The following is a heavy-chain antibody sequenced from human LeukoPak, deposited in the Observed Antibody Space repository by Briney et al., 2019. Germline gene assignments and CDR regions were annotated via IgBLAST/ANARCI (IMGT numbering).Heavy chain of an antibody. J-gene: IGHJ4*02. CDR3: AKRKSYGSGVLPPSDF. CDR2: ISYDGSTK. Sequence: GRSLRLSCAASGFSFNSYGIHWVRQAPGKGLEWVAVISYDGSTKYYADSVKGRFTISRDNSNNTLYLQMNSLRAEDTAVYYCAKRKSYGSGVLPPSDFWGQGTLVTVSS. D-gene: IGHD3-10*01. V-gene: IGHV3-30*18. CDR1: GFSFNSYG.